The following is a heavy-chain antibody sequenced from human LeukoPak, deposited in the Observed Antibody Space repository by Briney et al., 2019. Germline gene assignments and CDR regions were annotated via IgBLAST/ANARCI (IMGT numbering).Heavy chain of an antibody. V-gene: IGHV4-4*07. Sequence: PSETLSLTCTVSGGSISSYYWSWIRQPAGKGLEWIGGIYTSGSTNYNPSLKSRVTMSVDTSKNQFSLKLSSVAAADTAVYYCARNTRSGPVYYYYMDVWGKGTTVTVSS. CDR3: ARNTRSGPVYYYYMDV. CDR2: IYTSGST. D-gene: IGHD6-19*01. CDR1: GGSISSYY. J-gene: IGHJ6*03.